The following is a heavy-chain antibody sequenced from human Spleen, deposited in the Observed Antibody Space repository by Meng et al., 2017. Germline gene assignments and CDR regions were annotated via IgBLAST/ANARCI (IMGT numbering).Heavy chain of an antibody. CDR3: ARDEDISAAGYLLGNF. V-gene: IGHV1-2*02. CDR2: ISAYNGNT. J-gene: IGHJ4*02. Sequence: QVRLVQAGAEVKKPGASVKVSCKPSGYNFPDYYIHWVRRAPGQGLEWMGWISAYNGNTNYAQKLQGRVTMTTDTSISTAYMELSGLRSDDTAVYYCARDEDISAAGYLLGNFWGQGTLVTVSS. CDR1: GYNFPDYY. D-gene: IGHD6-13*01.